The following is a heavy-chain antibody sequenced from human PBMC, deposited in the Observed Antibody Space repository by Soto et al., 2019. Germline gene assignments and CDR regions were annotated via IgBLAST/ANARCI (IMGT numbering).Heavy chain of an antibody. CDR1: GGTFSSYA. J-gene: IGHJ6*02. CDR3: ARGIGITIFGVVTPQAYMDV. Sequence: GASVKVSCRASGGTFSSYASSGVRQAPGQGLEWMGGIIPIFGTANYAQKFQGRVTITADESTSTAYMELSSLRSEDTAVYYCARGIGITIFGVVTPQAYMDVCGQRTPVAVCS. CDR2: IIPIFGTA. V-gene: IGHV1-69*13. D-gene: IGHD3-3*01.